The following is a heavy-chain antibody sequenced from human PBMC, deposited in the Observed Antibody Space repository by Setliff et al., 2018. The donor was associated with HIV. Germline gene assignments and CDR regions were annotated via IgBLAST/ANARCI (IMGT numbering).Heavy chain of an antibody. J-gene: IGHJ2*01. D-gene: IGHD1-26*01. Sequence: SETLSLTCTVSGGSISSYSWSWIRQPPGKGLEWIGHIYTSGKTHYSPSLKSRITISADTSKNQLSLNLSSVTAADTAVYYCARAAYSGTYLWEPATDLWGRGTLVTVSS. CDR1: GGSISSYS. CDR3: ARAAYSGTYLWEPATDL. V-gene: IGHV4-4*08. CDR2: IYTSGKT.